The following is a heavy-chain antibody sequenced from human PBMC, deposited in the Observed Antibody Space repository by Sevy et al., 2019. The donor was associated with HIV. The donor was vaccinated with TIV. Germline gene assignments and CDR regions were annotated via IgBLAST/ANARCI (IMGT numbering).Heavy chain of an antibody. V-gene: IGHV3-23*01. J-gene: IGHJ3*02. D-gene: IGHD1-26*01. CDR2: NSGSGDST. CDR1: GFTFSSYA. CDR3: AKVLVGAVTGIHAFDI. Sequence: GGSLRLSCAASGFTFSSYAMSWVRQAPGKGLEWVSGNSGSGDSTYYADSVKGRFTISRDKSKNTLYLQMKSLRADDTAVYYCAKVLVGAVTGIHAFDIWGQGTMVTVSS.